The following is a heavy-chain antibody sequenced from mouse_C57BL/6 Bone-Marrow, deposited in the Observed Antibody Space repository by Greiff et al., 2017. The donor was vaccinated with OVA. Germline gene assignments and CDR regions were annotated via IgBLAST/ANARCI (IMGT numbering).Heavy chain of an antibody. CDR2: INSDGGST. D-gene: IGHD2-4*01. CDR3: STMITAWFAY. CDR1: EYAFPSHD. V-gene: IGHV5-2*01. Sequence: EVQLVESGGGLVQPGESLKLSCESNEYAFPSHDMSWVRKTPEKRLELVAAINSDGGSTYYPDTMERRFIISRDNTKKTLYLQMSSLRSEDTALYPVSTMITAWFAYWGQGTLVTVSA. J-gene: IGHJ3*01.